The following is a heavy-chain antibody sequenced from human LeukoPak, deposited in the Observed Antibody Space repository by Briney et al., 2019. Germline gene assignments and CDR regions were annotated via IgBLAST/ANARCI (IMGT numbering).Heavy chain of an antibody. CDR3: ARVGYRNGLDV. J-gene: IGHJ6*02. V-gene: IGHV3-74*01. CDR2: INGDGSST. Sequence: GGSLRLSCAACGFTFRRYWMHWVRQAPGKGLVWVSRINGDGSSTNYADSVKGRFTISRDNAKNTMYLQMNSLRAEDAAVYYCARVGYRNGLDVWGPGTTVTVSS. D-gene: IGHD6-13*01. CDR1: GFTFRRYW.